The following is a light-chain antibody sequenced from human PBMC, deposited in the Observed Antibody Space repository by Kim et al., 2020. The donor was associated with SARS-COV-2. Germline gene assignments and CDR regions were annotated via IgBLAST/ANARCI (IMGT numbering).Light chain of an antibody. CDR3: EAWDDSLNGPV. J-gene: IGLJ3*02. V-gene: IGLV1-44*01. CDR1: RSNIGSNT. Sequence: GQRVTVTCSGSRSNIGSNTVNWYQQIPGPAPKLLIYSNNQRPSGVPDRFSGSKSGTSASLAISGLQSEDEADYYCEAWDDSLNGPVFGGGTKLTVL. CDR2: SNN.